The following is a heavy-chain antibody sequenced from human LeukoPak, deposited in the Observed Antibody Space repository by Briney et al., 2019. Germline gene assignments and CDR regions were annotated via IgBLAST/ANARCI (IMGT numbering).Heavy chain of an antibody. CDR2: VYYSGST. CDR3: ARDWGVSARPGYMDV. CDR1: GGSISTYY. Sequence: PSETLSLTCTVSGGSISTYYWSWIRQPPGKGLEWIGYVYYSGSTSYNPSLKSRVTISVDTSKNQFSLRLSSVTAADTAVYYCARDWGVSARPGYMDVWGKGTTVTVSS. J-gene: IGHJ6*03. D-gene: IGHD6-6*01. V-gene: IGHV4-59*01.